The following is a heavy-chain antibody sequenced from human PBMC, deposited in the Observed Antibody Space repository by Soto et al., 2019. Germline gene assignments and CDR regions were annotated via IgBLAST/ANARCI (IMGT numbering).Heavy chain of an antibody. CDR1: GFTFDDYA. Sequence: GGSQRLSYAASGFTFDDYAVHWVRQAPGKGLEWVSGISWNSGSIGYADSVKGRFTISRDNAKNSLYLQMNSLRAEDTALYYCAKDSNKIAAAGTGGAFDIWGQGTMVTVSS. CDR2: ISWNSGSI. J-gene: IGHJ3*02. D-gene: IGHD6-13*01. CDR3: AKDSNKIAAAGTGGAFDI. V-gene: IGHV3-9*01.